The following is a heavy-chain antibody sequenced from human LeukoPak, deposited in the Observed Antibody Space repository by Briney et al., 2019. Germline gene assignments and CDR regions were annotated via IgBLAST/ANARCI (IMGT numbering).Heavy chain of an antibody. D-gene: IGHD1-1*01. CDR3: ARQGELEVFDY. Sequence: SETLSLTCAVYGGSFSGYYWSWIRQPPGKGLEWIGEINHSGSTNYNPSLKSRVTISVDTSKNQFSLKLSSVTAADTAVYYCARQGELEVFDYWGQGTLVTVSS. V-gene: IGHV4-34*01. CDR1: GGSFSGYY. J-gene: IGHJ4*02. CDR2: INHSGST.